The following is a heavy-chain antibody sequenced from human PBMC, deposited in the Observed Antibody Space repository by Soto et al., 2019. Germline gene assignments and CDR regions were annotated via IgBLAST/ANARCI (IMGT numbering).Heavy chain of an antibody. J-gene: IGHJ6*02. CDR1: GFTFSSYA. CDR3: AREKYGESLYSGSYFYYYGMDV. Sequence: GGSLRLSCAASGFTFSSYAMHWVRQAPGKGLEWVAVISYDGSNKYYADSVKGRFTISRDNSKNTLYLQMNSLRAEDTAVYYCAREKYGESLYSGSYFYYYGMDVWGQGTTVTV. CDR2: ISYDGSNK. V-gene: IGHV3-30-3*01. D-gene: IGHD1-26*01.